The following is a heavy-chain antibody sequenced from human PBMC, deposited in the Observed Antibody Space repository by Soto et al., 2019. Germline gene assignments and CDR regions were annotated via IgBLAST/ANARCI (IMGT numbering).Heavy chain of an antibody. CDR2: IIPIFGTA. CDR1: GGTFSSYA. Sequence: SVKVSCKASGGTFSSYAISWVRQAPGQGLEWMGGIIPIFGTANYAQKFQGRVTITADESTSTAYMELSSLRSEDTAVYYCARDLGDYGGNYNWFDPWGQGTLVTVSS. J-gene: IGHJ5*02. CDR3: ARDLGDYGGNYNWFDP. V-gene: IGHV1-69*13. D-gene: IGHD4-17*01.